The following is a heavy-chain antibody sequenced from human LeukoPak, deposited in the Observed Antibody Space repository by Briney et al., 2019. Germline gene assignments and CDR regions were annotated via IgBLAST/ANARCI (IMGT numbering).Heavy chain of an antibody. J-gene: IGHJ4*02. D-gene: IGHD6-13*01. CDR1: DYSISSGYY. CDR3: AKDVAAAGTFDY. V-gene: IGHV3-23*01. CDR2: ISGSGGST. Sequence: ETLSLTCIASDYSISSGYYWGWIRQPPGKGLEWVSAISGSGGSTYYAGSVKGRFTISRDNSKNTLYLQMNSLRAEDTAVYYCAKDVAAAGTFDYWGQGTLVTVSS.